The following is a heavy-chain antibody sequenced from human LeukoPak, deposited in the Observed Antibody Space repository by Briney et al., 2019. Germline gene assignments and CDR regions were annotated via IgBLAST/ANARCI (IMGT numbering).Heavy chain of an antibody. J-gene: IGHJ4*02. V-gene: IGHV1-2*02. D-gene: IGHD2-2*01. CDR2: INPNSGGT. CDR3: ARDVGEYCSSVSCYASDY. CDR1: GYTFTGYY. Sequence: GASVKVSCKASGYTFTGYYMHWVRQAPGQGLEWMGWINPNSGGTNYAQKFQGRVTMTRDTSISTAYMELSRPRSDDTAVYYCARDVGEYCSSVSCYASDYWGQGTLVTVSS.